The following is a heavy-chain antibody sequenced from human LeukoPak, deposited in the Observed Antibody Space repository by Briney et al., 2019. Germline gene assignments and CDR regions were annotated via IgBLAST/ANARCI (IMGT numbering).Heavy chain of an antibody. CDR2: IYYSGST. J-gene: IGHJ4*02. D-gene: IGHD2/OR15-2a*01. CDR3: AREGDSTPYYFDY. V-gene: IGHV4-59*12. Sequence: SETLSLTCTVSGGSISSYYWSWIRQPPGKGLEWIGYIYYSGSTNYNPSLKSRVTISVDTSKNQFSLKLSSVTAADTAVYYCAREGDSTPYYFDYWGQGTLVTVSS. CDR1: GGSISSYY.